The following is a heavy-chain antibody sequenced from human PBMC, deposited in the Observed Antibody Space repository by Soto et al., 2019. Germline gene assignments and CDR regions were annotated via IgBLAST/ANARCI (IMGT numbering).Heavy chain of an antibody. CDR2: IKQDGSEK. J-gene: IGHJ4*02. V-gene: IGHV3-7*05. D-gene: IGHD3-9*01. CDR3: ARGDRSKNVLRYFDWLFPFDY. CDR1: GFTFSSYW. Sequence: GASLRLSCAASGFTFSSYWMSWVRQAPGKGLEWVANIKQDGSEKYYVDSVKGRFTISRDNAKNSLYLQMNSLRAEDTAVYYCARGDRSKNVLRYFDWLFPFDYWGQGTLVTVSS.